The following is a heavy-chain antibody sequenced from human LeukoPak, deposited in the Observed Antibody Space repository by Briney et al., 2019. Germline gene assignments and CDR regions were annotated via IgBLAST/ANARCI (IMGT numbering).Heavy chain of an antibody. Sequence: SVKVSCKASGYTFTGYYMHWVRQAPGQGLEWMGWINPNSGGTNYAQKFQGRVTMTRDTSISTAYMELSRLRSDDTAVYYCASPNYFDPNDAFDIWGQGTMVTVSS. J-gene: IGHJ3*02. CDR1: GYTFTGYY. CDR3: ASPNYFDPNDAFDI. CDR2: INPNSGGT. V-gene: IGHV1-2*02. D-gene: IGHD3-9*01.